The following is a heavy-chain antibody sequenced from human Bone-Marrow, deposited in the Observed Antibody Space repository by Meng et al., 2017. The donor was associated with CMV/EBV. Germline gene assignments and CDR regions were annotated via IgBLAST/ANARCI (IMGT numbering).Heavy chain of an antibody. V-gene: IGHV3-48*03. D-gene: IGHD6-6*01. Sequence: GESLKISCAASGLTFSSYEMNWVRQAPGKGLEWVSYIDSSGSTIYYADSVKGRFTISRDNAKNSLYLQMKSLRAEDTAVYYCARDLFHSSALAGYYYYYYGMDVWGQGTTVTVSS. CDR2: IDSSGSTI. J-gene: IGHJ6*01. CDR3: ARDLFHSSALAGYYYYYYGMDV. CDR1: GLTFSSYE.